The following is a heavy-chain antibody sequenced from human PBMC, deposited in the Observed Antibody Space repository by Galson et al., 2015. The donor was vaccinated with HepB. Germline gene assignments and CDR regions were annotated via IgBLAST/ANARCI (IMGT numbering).Heavy chain of an antibody. D-gene: IGHD1-7*01. CDR2: ISYSGGST. Sequence: SLRLSCAASGFTFSNYAMSWVRQPPGKGLEWVADISYSGGSTHYADSVKGRFTISRDNSKNTLSLQMDSLRVEDTAVYYCARVGSGISGTRYDYRYGMDVWGQGTTVTVSS. CDR3: ARVGSGISGTRYDYRYGMDV. J-gene: IGHJ6*02. V-gene: IGHV3-23*01. CDR1: GFTFSNYA.